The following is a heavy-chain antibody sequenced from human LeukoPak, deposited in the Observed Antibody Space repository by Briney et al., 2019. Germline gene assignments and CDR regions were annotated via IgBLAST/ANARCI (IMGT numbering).Heavy chain of an antibody. D-gene: IGHD3-22*01. CDR3: ARDQNFYDKTGEGYFQH. Sequence: GGSLRLSCGVSGFNFNSYWMSWVRQAPGKGLELVAKIRRDGSEEYYVGSVKGRFTISRDNAENSLYLQMNRLRAEDTAVYFCARDQNFYDKTGEGYFQHWGQGTLVTVSS. CDR1: GFNFNSYW. V-gene: IGHV3-7*01. CDR2: IRRDGSEE. J-gene: IGHJ1*01.